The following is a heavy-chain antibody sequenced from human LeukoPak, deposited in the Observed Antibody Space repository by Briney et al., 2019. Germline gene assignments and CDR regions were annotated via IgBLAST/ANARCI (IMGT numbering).Heavy chain of an antibody. V-gene: IGHV4-34*01. CDR2: INHSGST. D-gene: IGHD6-13*01. Sequence: ASETLSPTCAVYGGSFSGYYWSWIRQPPGKGLEWIGEINHSGSTDYNPSLKSRVTISVDTSKNQFSLKLSSVTAADTAVYYCARGPRYSSSWTHYYYYGMDVWGQGTTVTVSS. CDR1: GGSFSGYY. J-gene: IGHJ6*02. CDR3: ARGPRYSSSWTHYYYYGMDV.